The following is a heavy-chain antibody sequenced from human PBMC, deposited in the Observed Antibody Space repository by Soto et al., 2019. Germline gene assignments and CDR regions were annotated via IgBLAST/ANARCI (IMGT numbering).Heavy chain of an antibody. D-gene: IGHD3-3*01. V-gene: IGHV1-2*02. J-gene: IGHJ3*02. CDR3: AGGGGVGVAGSAAFDM. CDR1: GYPVTAYY. CDR2: INPATGAA. Sequence: QLHLVQSGAVVKKPGASVTVSCSASGYPVTAYYMHWVRQAPGRGLEWMGGINPATGAAKYTQTSQGRVTMTRDRSPSTGFMELGGLTFGAPAVFSWAGGGGVGVAGSAAFDMWGQGTLVTVSS.